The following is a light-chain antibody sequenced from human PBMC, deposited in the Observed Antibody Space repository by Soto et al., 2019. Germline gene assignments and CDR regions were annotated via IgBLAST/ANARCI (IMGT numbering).Light chain of an antibody. Sequence: QLVLTQSSSASASLGSSVKLTCTLSSGHSSYIIAWHQQQPGKAPRYLMKLEGSGSYNKGSGVPDRFSGSSSGADRYLTISNLQFEDEADYYCETWDSNTHVFGGGTKLTAL. CDR1: SGHSSYI. CDR3: ETWDSNTHV. V-gene: IGLV4-60*02. J-gene: IGLJ3*02. CDR2: LEGSGSY.